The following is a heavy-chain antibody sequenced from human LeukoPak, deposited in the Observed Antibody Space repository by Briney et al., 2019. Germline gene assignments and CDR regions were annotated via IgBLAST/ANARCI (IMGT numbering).Heavy chain of an antibody. CDR1: GFTFTTYA. V-gene: IGHV3-23*01. J-gene: IGHJ4*02. D-gene: IGHD6-13*01. Sequence: GGSLRLSCAASGFTFTTYAMSWVRQAPGMGLEWVSVISGSGGSTYYADSVKGRFTISRDNSKNTLYLQMSSLRAEDTAVYYCATLSDAVAAAGTRNYWGQGTLVTVSS. CDR2: ISGSGGST. CDR3: ATLSDAVAAAGTRNY.